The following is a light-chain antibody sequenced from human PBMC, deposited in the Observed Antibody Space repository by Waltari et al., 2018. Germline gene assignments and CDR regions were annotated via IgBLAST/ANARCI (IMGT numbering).Light chain of an antibody. CDR2: YRSDSDR. V-gene: IGLV5-45*02. CDR1: SAINVVTSR. Sequence: QAVLTQPSSLSASPVASARLTCTLRSAINVVTSRIYWSQQKPGSPPHYLLRYRSDSDRHQGSGVPSRFSGSNDASANAGILLISGLQSEDEADYYCMIYYSSAWVFGGGTKLTVL. J-gene: IGLJ3*02. CDR3: MIYYSSAWV.